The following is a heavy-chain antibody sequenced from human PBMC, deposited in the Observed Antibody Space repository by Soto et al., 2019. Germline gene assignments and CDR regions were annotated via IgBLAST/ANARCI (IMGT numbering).Heavy chain of an antibody. V-gene: IGHV3-53*01. CDR1: GFTVSSSNY. D-gene: IGHD5-12*01. J-gene: IGHJ4*02. CDR3: HGYGY. CDR2: IYTGGTT. Sequence: EVHLVESGGGLIQPGGSLSLSCVGSGFTVSSSNYMSWVRQAPGKGLEWVSVIYTGGTTYYADSVKGRFTISRDNSKNTLYLQMNSLRAEDTAVYYCHGYGYWGQGTLVTVSS.